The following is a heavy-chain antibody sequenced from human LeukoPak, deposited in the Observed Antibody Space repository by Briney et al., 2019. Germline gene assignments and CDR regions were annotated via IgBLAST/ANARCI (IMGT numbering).Heavy chain of an antibody. V-gene: IGHV1-2*02. J-gene: IGHJ6*03. CDR1: GYTFTGYY. D-gene: IGHD4-17*01. Sequence: EASVKVSCKASGYTFTGYYMHWVRQAPGQGLEWMGWINPNSGGTNYAQKFQGRVTMTRDTSISTAYMELSRLRSDDTAVYYCARERQPKLFDYGDYYYMDGWGKRTTVTICS. CDR3: ARERQPKLFDYGDYYYMDG. CDR2: INPNSGGT.